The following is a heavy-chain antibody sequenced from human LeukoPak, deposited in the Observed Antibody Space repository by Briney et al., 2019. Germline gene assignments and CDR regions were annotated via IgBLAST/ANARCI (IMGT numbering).Heavy chain of an antibody. CDR3: TKVARYNWNDVGIFDAFDI. J-gene: IGHJ3*02. Sequence: PGGSLRLSCAASGFTFSSYEMNWVRQAPGKGLEWVSYISSSGSTIYYADSVKGRFTISRDNSMNTLYLQMNSLRTEDTAVYYCTKVARYNWNDVGIFDAFDIWGQGTMVTVSS. CDR2: ISSSGSTI. V-gene: IGHV3-48*03. D-gene: IGHD1-20*01. CDR1: GFTFSSYE.